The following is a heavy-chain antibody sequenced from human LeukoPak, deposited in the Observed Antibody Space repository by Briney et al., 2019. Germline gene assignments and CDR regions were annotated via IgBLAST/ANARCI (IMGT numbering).Heavy chain of an antibody. Sequence: SVKVSCKASGGTFSSYAISWVRQAPGQGLEWMGRIIPIFGTANYAQKFQGRVTITTDESTSTAYMELSSLRSEDTAVYYCAHEVEDYYDSSGYYYAAFDIWGQGTMVTVSS. CDR1: GGTFSSYA. J-gene: IGHJ3*02. CDR3: AHEVEDYYDSSGYYYAAFDI. D-gene: IGHD3-22*01. CDR2: IIPIFGTA. V-gene: IGHV1-69*05.